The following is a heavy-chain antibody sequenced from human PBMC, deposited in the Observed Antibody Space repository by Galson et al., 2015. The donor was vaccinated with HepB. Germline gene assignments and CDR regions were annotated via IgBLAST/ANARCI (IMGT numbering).Heavy chain of an antibody. J-gene: IGHJ4*02. D-gene: IGHD4/OR15-4a*01. V-gene: IGHV1-69*02. CDR3: AVMVASRRDY. Sequence: SVKVSCKASGGTFSSYTISWVRQAPGQGLEWMGRIIPTLGIANYAQKFQGRVTITADKSTSTAYMELSSLRSEDTAVYYCAVMVASRRDYWGQGTLVTVSS. CDR2: IIPTLGIA. CDR1: GGTFSSYT.